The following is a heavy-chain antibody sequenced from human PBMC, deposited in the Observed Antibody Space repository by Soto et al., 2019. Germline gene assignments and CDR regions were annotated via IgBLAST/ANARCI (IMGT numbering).Heavy chain of an antibody. CDR1: GYTFASYG. D-gene: IGHD5-18*01. Sequence: ASVKVSCKASGYTFASYGISWVRQAPGQGLEWMGWISAYSGNTNYAHKLQGRVTMTTETSTTTAYMELRSLRSDDTAVYYCARAVGYSYGFDYWGQGTLVTVSS. CDR3: ARAVGYSYGFDY. V-gene: IGHV1-18*01. CDR2: ISAYSGNT. J-gene: IGHJ4*02.